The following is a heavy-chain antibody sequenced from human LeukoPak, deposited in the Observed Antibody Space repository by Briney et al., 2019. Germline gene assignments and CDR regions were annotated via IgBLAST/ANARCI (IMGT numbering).Heavy chain of an antibody. CDR3: ARSAVTAITY. V-gene: IGHV4-38-2*01. CDR1: DYSIRSGYY. Sequence: SETLSLTCAVSDYSIRSGYYWGWIRQPPGKGLEWIASIQNSGTTYFNPSLKSRVTISVDMSTNQFSLKLTSVTAADTAVYYCARSAVTAITYWGQGALVTVSS. D-gene: IGHD2-21*02. CDR2: IQNSGTT. J-gene: IGHJ4*02.